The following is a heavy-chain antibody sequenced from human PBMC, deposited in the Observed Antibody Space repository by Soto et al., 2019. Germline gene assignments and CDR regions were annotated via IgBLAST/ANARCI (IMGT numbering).Heavy chain of an antibody. J-gene: IGHJ2*01. CDR3: VKDYTGNWYFDL. CDR2: ISWNNVII. V-gene: IGHV3-9*01. CDR1: GFTFDDYP. D-gene: IGHD2-2*02. Sequence: ESGGGLVQPGRSLRLSCAASGFTFDDYPMHWVRQVPGKGLEWVSGISWNNVIIGYADSVRGRFTISRDNAKKSLNLQMNSLRVEDTALYYCVKDYTGNWYFDLWGRGTLVTVSS.